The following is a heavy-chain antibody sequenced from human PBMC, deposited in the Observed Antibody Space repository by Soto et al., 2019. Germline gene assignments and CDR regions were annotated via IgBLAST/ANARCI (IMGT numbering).Heavy chain of an antibody. D-gene: IGHD6-19*01. J-gene: IGHJ3*02. V-gene: IGHV1-18*04. Sequence: ASVKVSCKASGYTFTSYGISWVRQAPGQGLEWMGWISAYNGNTNYAQKLQGRVTMTTDTSTSTAYMELRSLGSDDTAVYYCARDHKQWLVGISAFDIWGQGTMVTVSS. CDR1: GYTFTSYG. CDR2: ISAYNGNT. CDR3: ARDHKQWLVGISAFDI.